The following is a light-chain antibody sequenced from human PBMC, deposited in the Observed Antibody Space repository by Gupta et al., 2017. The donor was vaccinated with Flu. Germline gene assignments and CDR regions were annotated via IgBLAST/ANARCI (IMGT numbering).Light chain of an antibody. V-gene: IGLV3-9*01. CDR1: DIRSKN. Sequence: SYDLTQPLSVSVGLGQTAKITCGGNDIRSKNVHWYQQKPGQAPMVVIYGDNNRPSGIPERFSGSNSGNTATLTISRAQAGDEADYYCQVWDSYTEVFGGGTKLTVL. CDR3: QVWDSYTEV. J-gene: IGLJ3*02. CDR2: GDN.